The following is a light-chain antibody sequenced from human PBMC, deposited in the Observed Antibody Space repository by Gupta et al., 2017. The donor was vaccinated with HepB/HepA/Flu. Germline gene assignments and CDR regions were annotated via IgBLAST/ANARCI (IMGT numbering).Light chain of an antibody. CDR1: NSDIGINT. J-gene: IGLJ1*01. CDR2: RNN. Sequence: QSVLAQPPSASGTPGRRVTISCSGSNSDIGINTVSWYQQLPGTAPKLLVFRNNQWPSGVPDRSSGSKSGTSASLAISGLQSEDEADYYCAIWDDSLNVLVFGTGTKVTVL. CDR3: AIWDDSLNVLV. V-gene: IGLV1-44*01.